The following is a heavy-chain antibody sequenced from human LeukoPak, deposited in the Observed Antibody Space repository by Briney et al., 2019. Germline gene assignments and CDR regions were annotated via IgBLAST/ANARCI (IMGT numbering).Heavy chain of an antibody. J-gene: IGHJ3*02. CDR3: ARVSVGATLGSNLGGFDI. CDR2: IYTSGST. V-gene: IGHV4-4*07. Sequence: PSETLSLTCSVSGGSISSYYWSWIRQPAGKGLEWIGRIYTSGSTNYNPPLKSRVTMSVDTSKNQFSLKLSSVTAADTAVYYCARVSVGATLGSNLGGFDIWGQGTMVTVSS. CDR1: GGSISSYY. D-gene: IGHD1-26*01.